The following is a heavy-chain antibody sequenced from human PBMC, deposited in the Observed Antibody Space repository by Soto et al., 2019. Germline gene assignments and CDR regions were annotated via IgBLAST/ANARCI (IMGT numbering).Heavy chain of an antibody. D-gene: IGHD3-10*01. Sequence: EVQLLESGGGLVQPGGSLRLSCADSGFTFSNYAMSCVRQAPGKGLEWVSAISGSGGSTYYADSVKGRFTISRDNSNNTLYLQMNSLRAEDTAVYYCAKDLRVHYYDSGSSSYWGQGTLVTVPS. J-gene: IGHJ4*02. CDR2: ISGSGGST. V-gene: IGHV3-23*01. CDR3: AKDLRVHYYDSGSSSY. CDR1: GFTFSNYA.